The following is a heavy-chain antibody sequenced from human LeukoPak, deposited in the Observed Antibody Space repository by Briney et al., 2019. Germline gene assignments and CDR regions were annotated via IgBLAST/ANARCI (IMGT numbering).Heavy chain of an antibody. J-gene: IGHJ4*02. D-gene: IGHD5-18*01. CDR2: ISGSGGST. CDR1: GFTFSSYA. CDR3: AKDSQLWLPSSLDY. V-gene: IGHV3-23*01. Sequence: GGSLRLSCAASGFTFSSYAMSWVRQAPVKGLEWVSAISGSGGSTYYADSVKGRFTISRDNSKNTLYLQMNSLRAEDTAVYYCAKDSQLWLPSSLDYWGQGTLVTVSS.